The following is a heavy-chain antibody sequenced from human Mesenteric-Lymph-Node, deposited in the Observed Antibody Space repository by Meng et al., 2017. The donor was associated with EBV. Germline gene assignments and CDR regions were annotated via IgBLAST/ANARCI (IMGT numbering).Heavy chain of an antibody. Sequence: QVQLQQWGAGLLKPSETLSLTCAVYGGSFSGYYWTWVRQPPGKGLEWLGEIDHSGSTNYNPSLKSRVAMSIDTSNNQFSLKLNSVTSADTAAYYCVRTRYNWKGHYAMDVWGQGTTVTVSS. CDR3: VRTRYNWKGHYAMDV. CDR1: GGSFSGYY. CDR2: IDHSGST. J-gene: IGHJ6*02. D-gene: IGHD1-20*01. V-gene: IGHV4-34*01.